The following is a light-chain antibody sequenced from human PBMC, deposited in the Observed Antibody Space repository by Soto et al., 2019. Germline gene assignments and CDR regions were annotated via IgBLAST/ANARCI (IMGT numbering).Light chain of an antibody. CDR2: GAS. J-gene: IGKJ5*01. CDR3: QQYGSSTLT. V-gene: IGKV3-20*01. Sequence: EIVLTQSPGTLSLSPGERATLSCRASQSVSSSYLAWYQQKPGQAPRLLIYGASSRATGIPDRFSGSGSGTDFTLTISRLEPEDFAVYYCQQYGSSTLTFGKGTRLEIK. CDR1: QSVSSSY.